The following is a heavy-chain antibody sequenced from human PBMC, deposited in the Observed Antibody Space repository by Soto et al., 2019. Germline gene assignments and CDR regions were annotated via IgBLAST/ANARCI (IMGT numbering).Heavy chain of an antibody. V-gene: IGHV1-18*01. Sequence: ASVKVSCKASGYTFTSYGISWVRQAPGQGLEWMGWISAYNGNTNYAQKLQGRVTMTTDTSTSTAYMELRSLRSDDTAVYYCARDGSSAPFYYYYGMDVWGQGTTATVSS. CDR2: ISAYNGNT. CDR1: GYTFTSYG. J-gene: IGHJ6*02. CDR3: ARDGSSAPFYYYYGMDV. D-gene: IGHD6-6*01.